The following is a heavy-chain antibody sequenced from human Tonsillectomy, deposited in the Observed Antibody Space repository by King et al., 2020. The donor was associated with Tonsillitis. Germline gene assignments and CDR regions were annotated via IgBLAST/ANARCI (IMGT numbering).Heavy chain of an antibody. Sequence: VQLVESGGGVVQPGRSLRLSCAASGFSFRTYGMHWVRQAPGQGLDWVAVISYDERKTYYADSVKGRFTISRDNSKNTLYLQMNSLRADETAVYDCAKDYSDDSWWYFDLWGRGTLVTVSS. J-gene: IGHJ2*01. CDR2: ISYDERKT. V-gene: IGHV3-30*18. CDR3: AKDYSDDSWWYFDL. CDR1: GFSFRTYG. D-gene: IGHD3-3*01.